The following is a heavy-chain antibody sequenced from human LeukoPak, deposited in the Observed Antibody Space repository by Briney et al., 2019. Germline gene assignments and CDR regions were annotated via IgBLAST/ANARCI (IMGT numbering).Heavy chain of an antibody. V-gene: IGHV3-30*18. CDR3: AKDNLRGYYDSSGYPYPLDY. J-gene: IGHJ4*02. CDR2: ISYDGSNK. D-gene: IGHD3-22*01. CDR1: GFTFSSYG. Sequence: GGSLRLSCAASGFTFSSYGMHWVRQAPGKGLEWVAVISYDGSNKYYADSVKGRFTISRDNSKNTLYPQMNSLRAEDTAVYYCAKDNLRGYYDSSGYPYPLDYWGQGTLVTVSS.